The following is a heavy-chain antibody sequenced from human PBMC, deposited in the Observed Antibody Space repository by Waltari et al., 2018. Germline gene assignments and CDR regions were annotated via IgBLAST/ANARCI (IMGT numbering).Heavy chain of an antibody. J-gene: IGHJ4*02. V-gene: IGHV1-3*01. D-gene: IGHD3-3*01. CDR3: AKTQYDFWSAYFDY. Sequence: QVYLVQSGAEVKKPGASVKVSCKASGYTFTKYSMHWVRQAPGQGLEWMGWFHGGNGNTKYSKKFQDRLTISKDTSATTVYMELSSLTSEDTAVYYCAKTQYDFWSAYFDYWGQGTLVTVSS. CDR2: FHGGNGNT. CDR1: GYTFTKYS.